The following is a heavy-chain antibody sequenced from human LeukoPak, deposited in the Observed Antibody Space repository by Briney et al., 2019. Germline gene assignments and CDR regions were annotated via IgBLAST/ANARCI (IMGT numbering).Heavy chain of an antibody. CDR3: AREAAVAGRGGFDC. D-gene: IGHD6-19*01. CDR1: GGSISSYY. V-gene: IGHV4-59*01. CDR2: IYYSGST. Sequence: SETLSLTCTVSGGSISSYYWSWIRQPPGKGLEWIGYIYYSGSTNYNPSLKSRVTISVDTSKNQFSLKLSSVTAADTAVYYCAREAAVAGRGGFDCWGQGTLVTVSS. J-gene: IGHJ4*02.